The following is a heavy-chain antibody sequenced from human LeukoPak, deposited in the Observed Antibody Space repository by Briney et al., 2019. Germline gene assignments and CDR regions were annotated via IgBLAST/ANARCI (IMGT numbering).Heavy chain of an antibody. CDR3: ARGLRFMEFLLYPGAFDV. V-gene: IGHV4-59*01. J-gene: IGHJ3*01. CDR2: IYYSGST. CDR1: NDSINNYY. Sequence: SETLSLTCTVSNDSINNYYWSWIRQPPGKGLEWLGYIYYSGSTNYNPSLQSRVTMSVDTSKNQFSLRLSSVTAADTAVYYCARGLRFMEFLLYPGAFDVWGQGTMVTVSS. D-gene: IGHD3-3*01.